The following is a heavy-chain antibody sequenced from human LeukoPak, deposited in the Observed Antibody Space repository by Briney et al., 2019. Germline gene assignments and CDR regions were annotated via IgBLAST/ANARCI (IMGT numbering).Heavy chain of an antibody. V-gene: IGHV5-51*01. D-gene: IGHD2-2*01. Sequence: GESLKISCKGSGYSFTSYWIGWVRQMPGKGLEWMGIIYPGDSDTRYSPSFQGQVTISADKSISTAYLQRSRLKAPDTAMYYCARLFPAAINFDYWGQGTLVTVSS. CDR3: ARLFPAAINFDY. CDR2: IYPGDSDT. J-gene: IGHJ4*02. CDR1: GYSFTSYW.